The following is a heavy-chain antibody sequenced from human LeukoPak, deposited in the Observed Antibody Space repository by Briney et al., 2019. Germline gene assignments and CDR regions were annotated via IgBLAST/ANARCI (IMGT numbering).Heavy chain of an antibody. CDR1: GGSITSNH. CDR3: RAGSSSQYYFDY. Sequence: SETLSLTCTVSGGSITSNHWSWVRQPPGKGLEWIGQVHHSGGTSYNPSLRSRVTISIDKSENQFSLKLNSVTAADTAVYYCRAGSSSQYYFDYWGQGTLVTVSS. CDR2: VHHSGGT. V-gene: IGHV4-4*02. J-gene: IGHJ4*02. D-gene: IGHD6-19*01.